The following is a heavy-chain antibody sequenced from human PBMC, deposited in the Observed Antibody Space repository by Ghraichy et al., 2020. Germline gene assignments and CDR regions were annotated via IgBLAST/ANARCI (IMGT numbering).Heavy chain of an antibody. D-gene: IGHD5-18*01. CDR1: GGSISSYY. CDR3: ARFKKVDTAMVFDY. V-gene: IGHV4-59*01. Sequence: SETLSLTCTVSGGSISSYYWSWIRQPPGKGLEWIGYIYYSGSTNYNPSLKSRVTISVDTSKNQFSLKLSSVTAADTAVYYCARFKKVDTAMVFDYWGQGTLVTVSS. CDR2: IYYSGST. J-gene: IGHJ4*02.